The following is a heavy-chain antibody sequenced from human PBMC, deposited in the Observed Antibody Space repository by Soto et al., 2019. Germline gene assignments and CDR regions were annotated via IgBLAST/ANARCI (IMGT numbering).Heavy chain of an antibody. Sequence: GESLKISCKVSGYRFTTYWIAWVRQMPGKGLEWMGIIHPGDSDTRYSPSFQGQVTISADKSVGTAFLQWSRLKASDTATYYCARQEPLSPYYYAMDVWGQGTTVTFS. V-gene: IGHV5-51*01. J-gene: IGHJ6*02. CDR2: IHPGDSDT. CDR3: ARQEPLSPYYYAMDV. D-gene: IGHD1-1*01. CDR1: GYRFTTYW.